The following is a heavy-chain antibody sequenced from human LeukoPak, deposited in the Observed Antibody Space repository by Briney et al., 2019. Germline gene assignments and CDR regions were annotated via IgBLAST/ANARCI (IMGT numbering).Heavy chain of an antibody. V-gene: IGHV1-46*01. CDR2: INPSGGST. CDR3: ATVLVSGWSPDY. CDR1: GYTFTSYY. D-gene: IGHD6-19*01. Sequence: ASVKVSCKASGYTFTSYYMHWVRQAPGQGLEWMGIINPSGGSTSYAQKFQGRVTMTRDTSTSTVYMELSSLRSEDTAVYYCATVLVSGWSPDYWGQGTLVTVSS. J-gene: IGHJ4*02.